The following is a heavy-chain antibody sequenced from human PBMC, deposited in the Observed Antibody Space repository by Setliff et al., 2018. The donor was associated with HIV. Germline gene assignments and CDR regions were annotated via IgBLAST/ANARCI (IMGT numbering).Heavy chain of an antibody. CDR2: IYYSGGT. D-gene: IGHD5-12*01. J-gene: IGHJ3*02. V-gene: IGHV4-31*03. CDR3: ARGIYRPWGGYSAFATDAFET. CDR1: SGPISNGGFY. Sequence: PSETLSLTCTVSSGPISNGGFYWSWIRHHPGKGLEWIGYIYYSGGTYYSPSLKSRVSMSIDTFKSQFSLNLTSVTAADTAVYYCARGIYRPWGGYSAFATDAFETWGQGTLVTVSS.